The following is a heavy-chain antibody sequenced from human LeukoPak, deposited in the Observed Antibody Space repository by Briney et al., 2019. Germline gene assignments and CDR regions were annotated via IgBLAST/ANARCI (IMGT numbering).Heavy chain of an antibody. CDR2: INPNSGGT. CDR3: AREVGATTCMDV. J-gene: IGHJ6*03. D-gene: IGHD1-26*01. CDR1: GYTFTGYY. V-gene: IGHV1-2*02. Sequence: ASVKVSCKASGYTFTGYYMHWVRQAPGQGLEWMGWINPNSGGTNYAQKFQGRVTMTRDTSISTAYMELGRLRSDDTAVYYCAREVGATTCMDVWGKGTTVTVSS.